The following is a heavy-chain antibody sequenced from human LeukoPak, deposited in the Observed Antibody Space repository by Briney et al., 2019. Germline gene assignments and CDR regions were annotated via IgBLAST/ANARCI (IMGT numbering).Heavy chain of an antibody. J-gene: IGHJ4*02. V-gene: IGHV3-23*01. D-gene: IGHD3-22*01. CDR2: ISGSGGST. CDR1: GFTFSSYA. CDR3: AKDITRITYYYDVGSDY. Sequence: GGSLRLSYAASGFTFSSYAMSWVRQAPGKGLEWVSAISGSGGSTYYADSVKGRFTISRDNSKNTLYLQMNSLRAEDTAVYYCAKDITRITYYYDVGSDYWGQGTLVTVSS.